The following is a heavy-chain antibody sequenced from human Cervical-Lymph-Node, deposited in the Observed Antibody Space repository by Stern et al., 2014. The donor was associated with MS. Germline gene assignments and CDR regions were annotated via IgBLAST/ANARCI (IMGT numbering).Heavy chain of an antibody. CDR1: GASLSTFY. CDR3: ASSFAVAPGALRFDV. J-gene: IGHJ6*02. D-gene: IGHD3-3*01. Sequence: QVQLQESGPGLVRPSETLSLTCTFSGASLSTFYWNWIRLTPGRGLEWIGYIYSSGTTNYNPSLKSRVTISKDASKSQFSLRLSSVTPADTAVYYCASSFAVAPGALRFDVWGQGTTVTVSS. CDR2: IYSSGTT. V-gene: IGHV4-59*01.